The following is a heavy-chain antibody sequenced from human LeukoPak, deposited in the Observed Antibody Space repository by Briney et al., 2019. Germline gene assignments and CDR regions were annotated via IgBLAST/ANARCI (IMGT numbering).Heavy chain of an antibody. CDR2: INHSGST. D-gene: IGHD4-17*01. CDR3: ASTYYGGNSDAFDI. J-gene: IGHJ3*02. CDR1: GGSFSGYY. V-gene: IGHV4-34*01. Sequence: PSETLSLTCAVYGGSFSGYYWSWIRQPPGKGLEWIGEINHSGSTNYNPSLKSRVTISVDTFKNQFSLKLSSVTAADTAVYYCASTYYGGNSDAFDIWGQGTMVTVSS.